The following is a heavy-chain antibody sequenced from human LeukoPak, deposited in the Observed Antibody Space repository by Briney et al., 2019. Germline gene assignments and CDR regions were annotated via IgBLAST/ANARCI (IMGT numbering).Heavy chain of an antibody. V-gene: IGHV3-15*01. Sequence: GGSLRLSCAASGFTYSNAWMSWVRQAPGKGLEWVGRIRSKTDGGTTDYAAPVKGRFTISRDDSKNTLYLQMNSLKTEDTAVYYCTTEYCSSTSCYEYYFDYWGQGTLVTVSS. CDR2: IRSKTDGGTT. CDR3: TTEYCSSTSCYEYYFDY. D-gene: IGHD2-2*01. J-gene: IGHJ4*02. CDR1: GFTYSNAW.